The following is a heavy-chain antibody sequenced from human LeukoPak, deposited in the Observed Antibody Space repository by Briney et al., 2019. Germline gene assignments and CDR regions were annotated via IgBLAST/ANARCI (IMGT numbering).Heavy chain of an antibody. CDR3: AKAIYSDRYYYGMDV. CDR2: ISGSGGST. V-gene: IGHV3-23*01. J-gene: IGHJ6*02. CDR1: GFTFSSYA. D-gene: IGHD2-15*01. Sequence: GGSLRLSYAASGFTFSSYAMSWVRQAPGKGLEWVSAISGSGGSTYYADSVKGRFTISRDNSKNTLYLQMNSLRAEDTAVYYCAKAIYSDRYYYGMDVWGQGTTVTVSS.